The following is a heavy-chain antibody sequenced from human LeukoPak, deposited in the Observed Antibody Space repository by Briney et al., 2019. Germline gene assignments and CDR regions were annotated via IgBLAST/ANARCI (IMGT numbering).Heavy chain of an antibody. CDR3: ARGPTISETGYFDY. CDR1: GGSFTGYY. CDR2: VNHRGDT. V-gene: IGHV4-34*01. Sequence: SETLSLTCAVYGGSFTGYYWSWIRQSPGRGLQWIAEVNHRGDTNYNPSVKGRVTISVDTSKNQFSLKVTSLTAADTAVYYCARGPTISETGYFDYWGQGTLVTVSS. D-gene: IGHD1-1*01. J-gene: IGHJ4*03.